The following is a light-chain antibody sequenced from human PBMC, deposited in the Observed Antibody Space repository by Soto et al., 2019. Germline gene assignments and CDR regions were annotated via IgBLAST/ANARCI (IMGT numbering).Light chain of an antibody. CDR1: SSDVGGFKY. J-gene: IGLJ1*01. Sequence: QSVLTQPASVSGSPGQSITISCTGTSSDVGGFKYVSWYQQHPGKAPKLMIYEVSNRPSGVSNRFSGSKSGNTASLTISGRQADDEADYYCSSYTSSSTKVFGTGTKLTVL. CDR3: SSYTSSSTKV. CDR2: EVS. V-gene: IGLV2-14*01.